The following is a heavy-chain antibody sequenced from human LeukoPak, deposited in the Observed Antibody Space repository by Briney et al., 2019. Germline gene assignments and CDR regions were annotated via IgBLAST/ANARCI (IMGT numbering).Heavy chain of an antibody. D-gene: IGHD3-22*01. Sequence: GGSLRLSCAASGFTFSSYGMSWVRQAPGKGLEWVSAISGSGGSTYYADSVKGRFTISRDNSKNTLYLQMNSLRAEDTAVYYCARQDYYDSSRFDPWGQGTLVTVSS. V-gene: IGHV3-23*01. CDR2: ISGSGGST. J-gene: IGHJ5*02. CDR1: GFTFSSYG. CDR3: ARQDYYDSSRFDP.